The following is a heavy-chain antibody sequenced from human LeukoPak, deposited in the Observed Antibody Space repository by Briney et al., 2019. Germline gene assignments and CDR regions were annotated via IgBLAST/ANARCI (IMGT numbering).Heavy chain of an antibody. Sequence: SETLSLTCAVYGGSFSGYYWSWIRQPPGKGLEWIGEINHSGTTNYNPSLKSRVTISVDTSKNQFSLKLSSVTAADTAVYFCSRAVAGSVGWFDPWGQGTLVTVSS. CDR1: GGSFSGYY. V-gene: IGHV4-34*01. D-gene: IGHD6-19*01. J-gene: IGHJ5*02. CDR2: INHSGTT. CDR3: SRAVAGSVGWFDP.